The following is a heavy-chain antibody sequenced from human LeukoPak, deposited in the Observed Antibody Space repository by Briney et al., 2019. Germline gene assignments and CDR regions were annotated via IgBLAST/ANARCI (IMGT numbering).Heavy chain of an antibody. CDR3: ARETRHQLVATKLVFVY. CDR2: IYTSGST. Sequence: SETLSLTCTVSGGSIGSYYWSWIRQPAGKGLEWIGRIYTSGSTNYNPSLKSRVTISVDTSKNQFSLKLSSVTAADTAVYYCARETRHQLVATKLVFVYWGQGTLVTVSS. J-gene: IGHJ4*02. V-gene: IGHV4-4*07. D-gene: IGHD6-6*01. CDR1: GGSIGSYY.